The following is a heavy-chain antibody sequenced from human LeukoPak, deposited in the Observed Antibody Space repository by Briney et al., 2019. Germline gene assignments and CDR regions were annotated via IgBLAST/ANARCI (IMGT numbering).Heavy chain of an antibody. D-gene: IGHD1-26*01. J-gene: IGHJ6*02. CDR1: GFTFSSYA. V-gene: IGHV3-23*01. CDR2: ISGSGGST. Sequence: GGSLRLSCAASGFTFSSYAMSWVRQAPGKGLEWVSAISGSGGSTYYADSVKGRFTISRDNSKNTLYLQMNSLRAEDTAVYYCAKERTSGSYWSYYYYGMDVWGQGTTVTVSS. CDR3: AKERTSGSYWSYYYYGMDV.